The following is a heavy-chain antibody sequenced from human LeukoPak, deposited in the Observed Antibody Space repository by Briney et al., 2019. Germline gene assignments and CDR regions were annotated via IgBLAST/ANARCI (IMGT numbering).Heavy chain of an antibody. CDR3: ARGPSERFLGWLLPVLFNY. V-gene: IGHV3-21*01. J-gene: IGHJ4*02. D-gene: IGHD3-3*01. CDR1: GFTFSSYS. CDR2: ISSSSYI. Sequence: PGGSLRLSCAASGFTFSSYSMNWVRQAPGKGLEWVSSISSSSYIYYADSVKGRFTISRDNAKNSLYLQMNSLRAEDTAVYYCARGPSERFLGWLLPVLFNYWGQGTLVTVSS.